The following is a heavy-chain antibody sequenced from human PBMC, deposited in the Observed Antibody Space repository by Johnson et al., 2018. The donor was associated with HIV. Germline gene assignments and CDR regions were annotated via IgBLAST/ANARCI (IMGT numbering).Heavy chain of an antibody. V-gene: IGHV3-13*01. CDR1: EFTFSSYD. J-gene: IGHJ3*02. Sequence: VQLVESGGGLVQPGGSLRLSCAASEFTFSSYDMHWVRQATGKGLEWVSAIGTAGDTYYPGSVKGRFTISRENAKNSLYLQMNSLRAGDTAVYYCARDTHGEGAFDIWGQGTMVTVSS. D-gene: IGHD3-10*01. CDR2: IGTAGDT. CDR3: ARDTHGEGAFDI.